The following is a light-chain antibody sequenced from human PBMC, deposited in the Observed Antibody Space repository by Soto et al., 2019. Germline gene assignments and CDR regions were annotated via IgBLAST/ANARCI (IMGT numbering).Light chain of an antibody. CDR3: QQSYSTPPT. CDR2: KAS. CDR1: QSISSW. V-gene: IGKV1-5*03. Sequence: DIQMTQSPSTLSASVGDRFTITCRASQSISSWLAWYQQKPGKAPKLLIYKASSLESGVPSRFSGSGSGTDFTLTISSLQPEDFATYYCQQSYSTPPTFGQGTTGDIK. J-gene: IGKJ1*01.